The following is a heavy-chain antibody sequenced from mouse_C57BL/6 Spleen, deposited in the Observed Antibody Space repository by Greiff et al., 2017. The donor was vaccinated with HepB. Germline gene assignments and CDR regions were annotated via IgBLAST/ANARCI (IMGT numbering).Heavy chain of an antibody. CDR1: GYTFTDYN. D-gene: IGHD3-2*02. V-gene: IGHV1-18*01. CDR2: INPNNGGT. Sequence: EVQLQQSGPELVKPGASVKIPCKASGYTFTDYNMDWVKQSHGKSLEWIGDINPNNGGTIYNQKFKGKATLTVDKSSSTAYMELRSLTSEDTAVYYCAREGLDSSGFAWFAYWGQGTLVTVSA. CDR3: AREGLDSSGFAWFAY. J-gene: IGHJ3*01.